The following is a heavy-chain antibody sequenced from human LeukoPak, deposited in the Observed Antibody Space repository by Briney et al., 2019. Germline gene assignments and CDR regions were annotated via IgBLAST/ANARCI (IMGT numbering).Heavy chain of an antibody. CDR3: ARVGGSFNAFDI. D-gene: IGHD3-16*01. V-gene: IGHV4-59*01. Sequence: SETLSLTCTVSGGSISSYYWSWIRQPPGKGLEWIGYIYYSGSTNYNPSLKSRVTISVDTSKNQFSLKVSSVTAADTAVYYCARVGGSFNAFDIWGQGTMVTVSS. CDR2: IYYSGST. J-gene: IGHJ3*02. CDR1: GGSISSYY.